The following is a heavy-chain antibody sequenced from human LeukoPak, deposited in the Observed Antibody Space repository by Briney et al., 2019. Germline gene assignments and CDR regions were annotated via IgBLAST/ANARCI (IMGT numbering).Heavy chain of an antibody. CDR1: GGSFSGYY. CDR2: INHSGST. Sequence: SETLSLTCAVYGGSFSGYYWSWIRQPPGKGLEWIGEINHSGSTNYNPSLKSRVTISVDTSKNQFSLKLSSVTAADTAVYYCAREGTGRFLEWLNYYYYMDVWGKGTTVTVSS. CDR3: AREGTGRFLEWLNYYYYMDV. V-gene: IGHV4-34*01. J-gene: IGHJ6*03. D-gene: IGHD3-3*01.